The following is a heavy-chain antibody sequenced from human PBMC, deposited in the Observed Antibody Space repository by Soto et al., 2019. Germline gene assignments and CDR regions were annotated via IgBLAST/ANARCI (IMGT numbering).Heavy chain of an antibody. CDR2: IYYSGST. Sequence: QVQLQESGPGLVKPSQTLSLTCTVSGGSISSGGYYWSWIRQHPGKGLEWIGYIYYSGSTYYNPSHKSRVTISVDTSKNQFSLKLSSVTAADTAVYYCARLKLRYFDAFDYWGQGTLVTVSS. V-gene: IGHV4-31*03. J-gene: IGHJ4*02. CDR3: ARLKLRYFDAFDY. CDR1: GGSISSGGYY. D-gene: IGHD3-9*01.